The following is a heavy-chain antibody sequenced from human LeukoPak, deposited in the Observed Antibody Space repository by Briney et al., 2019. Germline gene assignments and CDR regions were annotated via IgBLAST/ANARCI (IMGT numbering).Heavy chain of an antibody. D-gene: IGHD3-10*01. CDR3: AKDHGGYGSDPGAPLFDY. J-gene: IGHJ4*02. CDR1: GGSISSYY. V-gene: IGHV4-59*01. CDR2: IYYSGST. Sequence: SETLSLTCTVSGGSISSYYWSWIRQPPGKGLEWIGYIYYSGSTNYNPSLKSRVTISVDTSKNQFSLKLSSVTAADTAVYYCAKDHGGYGSDPGAPLFDYWGQGTLVTVSS.